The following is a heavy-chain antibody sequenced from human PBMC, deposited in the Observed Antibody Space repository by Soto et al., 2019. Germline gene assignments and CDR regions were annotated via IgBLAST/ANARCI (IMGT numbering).Heavy chain of an antibody. Sequence: SETLSLTCTVSGVSITGYYWSWIRQPPGKGLEWIGYIYYSGSTNYNPSLKSRVTISVDTSKNQFSLKLSSVTAADTAVYYCARGNYDFLTGYYIEYFDYWGQGTLVTVSS. J-gene: IGHJ4*02. D-gene: IGHD3-9*01. CDR3: ARGNYDFLTGYYIEYFDY. V-gene: IGHV4-59*01. CDR2: IYYSGST. CDR1: GVSITGYY.